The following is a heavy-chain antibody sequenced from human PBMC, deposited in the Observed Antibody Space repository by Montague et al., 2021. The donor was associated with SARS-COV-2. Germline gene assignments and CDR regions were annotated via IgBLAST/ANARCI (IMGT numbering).Heavy chain of an antibody. V-gene: IGHV2-5*02. D-gene: IGHD6-6*01. CDR1: GFSLSTRTVG. J-gene: IGHJ4*02. Sequence: PALVKPTQTLTLTCTFSGFSLSTRTVGVGWIRQPPGKALGWLALIYWDDDKRYSPSLKSRLTITKVTSKNQVVLTMTNMDPVDTATYYCAHRLPAVAAFDYWGQGTLVTVSS. CDR2: IYWDDDK. CDR3: AHRLPAVAAFDY.